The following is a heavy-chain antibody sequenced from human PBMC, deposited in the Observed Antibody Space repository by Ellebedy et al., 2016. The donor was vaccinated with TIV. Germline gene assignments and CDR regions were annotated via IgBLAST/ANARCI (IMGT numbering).Heavy chain of an antibody. D-gene: IGHD3-3*02. CDR2: IYYSGST. CDR1: GGSIDSYY. Sequence: MPSETLSLTCTVSGGSIDSYYWSWIRQPPGKGLEWIGSIYYSGSTNYNSSLKRRVTVSVDTSKTQFPLKLSSVTAADTAVYYCARQGAAFSATRIGYFDYWGLGTLVTVSS. J-gene: IGHJ4*02. V-gene: IGHV4-59*08. CDR3: ARQGAAFSATRIGYFDY.